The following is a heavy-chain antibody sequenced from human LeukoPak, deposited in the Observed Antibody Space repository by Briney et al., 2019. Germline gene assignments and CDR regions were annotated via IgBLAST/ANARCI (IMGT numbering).Heavy chain of an antibody. J-gene: IGHJ5*02. Sequence: GASVMVSCKASGHTFTDYYIQWVRQAPGQGLEWMGWINPNSGGSNYAQKFQGRVTMTRDRSISTAYMELRSLRSDDTAVYYCARGRYWYDRWGKGHLVTVSS. CDR1: GHTFTDYY. CDR2: INPNSGGS. V-gene: IGHV1-2*02. CDR3: ARGRYWYDR.